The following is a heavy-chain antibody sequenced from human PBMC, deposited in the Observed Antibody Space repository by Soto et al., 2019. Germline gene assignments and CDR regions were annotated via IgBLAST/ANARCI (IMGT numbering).Heavy chain of an antibody. D-gene: IGHD3-16*02. CDR3: ARAGPDWGSYRYLPRGAFDI. CDR2: INHSGST. CDR1: GGSFSGYY. V-gene: IGHV4-34*01. J-gene: IGHJ3*02. Sequence: SETLSLTCAVYGGSFSGYYWSWIRQPPGKGLEWIGEINHSGSTNYNPSLKSRVTISVDTSKNQFSLKLSSVTAADTAVYYCARAGPDWGSYRYLPRGAFDIWGQGTMVTVSS.